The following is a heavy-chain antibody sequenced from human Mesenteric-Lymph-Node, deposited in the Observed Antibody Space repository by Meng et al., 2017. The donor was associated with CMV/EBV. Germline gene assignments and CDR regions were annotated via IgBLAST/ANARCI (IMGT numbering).Heavy chain of an antibody. V-gene: IGHV4-34*01. CDR2: INHSGST. Sequence: SQTLSLTCAVYGGSFSGSYWSWIRQPPGKGLEWIGEINHSGSTNYNPSLKSRVTISVDTSKNQFSLKLSSVTAADTAVYYCARGEPITMIVVAPWDYYYYYGMDVWGQGTTVTVSS. CDR3: ARGEPITMIVVAPWDYYYYYGMDV. CDR1: GGSFSGSY. D-gene: IGHD3-22*01. J-gene: IGHJ6*02.